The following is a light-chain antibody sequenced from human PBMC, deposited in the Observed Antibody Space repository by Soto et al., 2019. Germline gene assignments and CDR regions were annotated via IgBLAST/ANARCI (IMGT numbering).Light chain of an antibody. Sequence: DVQMTQSPSSVSASVGDRVTIXXRASQDISRWLAWVQQKPGKAPNLXIYAASILQSWVPSRFSGSGSGTDFTLTSTYLQPADFATYYCQQANRFPWTFGQGTKVEIK. CDR3: QQANRFPWT. CDR2: AAS. J-gene: IGKJ1*01. CDR1: QDISRW. V-gene: IGKV1D-12*01.